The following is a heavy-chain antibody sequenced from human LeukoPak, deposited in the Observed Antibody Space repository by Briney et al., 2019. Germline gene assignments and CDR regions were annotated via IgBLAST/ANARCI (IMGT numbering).Heavy chain of an antibody. Sequence: PGGSLRLSCAASGFTFCTYWMSWVRRAPGKGLEWVANIRQDGGEKYYVDSVKGRFTISRDNAKNSLYLQMNSLRAEDTAVYYCARELGAFDIWGQGTMVTVSS. CDR2: IRQDGGEK. D-gene: IGHD7-27*01. CDR3: ARELGAFDI. CDR1: GFTFCTYW. J-gene: IGHJ3*02. V-gene: IGHV3-7*01.